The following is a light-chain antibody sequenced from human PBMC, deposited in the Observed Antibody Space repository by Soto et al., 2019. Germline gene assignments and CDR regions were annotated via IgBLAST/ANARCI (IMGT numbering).Light chain of an antibody. Sequence: DIQMTQSPSSLSASVGDRVTITCRASQSISTYLNWYQQKVGKAPKLLIYAASSLQRGVPSRFSGSGSGTDFNLTISSLQPEDFATYYCQQSYSTPRTFGQGNKLEIK. CDR2: AAS. CDR1: QSISTY. CDR3: QQSYSTPRT. J-gene: IGKJ2*02. V-gene: IGKV1-39*01.